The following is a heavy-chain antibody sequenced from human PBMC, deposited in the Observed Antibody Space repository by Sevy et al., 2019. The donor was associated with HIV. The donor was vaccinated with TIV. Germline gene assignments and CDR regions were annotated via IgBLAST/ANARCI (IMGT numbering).Heavy chain of an antibody. CDR2: IYHSGST. V-gene: IGHV4-38-2*02. CDR1: GYSISSGYY. D-gene: IGHD3-10*01. Sequence: SETLSLTCAVSGYSISSGYYWGWIRQPAGRGQEWVGSIYHSGSTYYNPSLKSRVTISGDTSKNQFSLKLSSVTAADTAVYYCARDRANTMVRGLNNWFDPWGQGTLVTVSS. J-gene: IGHJ5*02. CDR3: ARDRANTMVRGLNNWFDP.